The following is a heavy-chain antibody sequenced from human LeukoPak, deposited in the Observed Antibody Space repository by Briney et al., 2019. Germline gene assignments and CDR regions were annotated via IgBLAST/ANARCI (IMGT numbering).Heavy chain of an antibody. CDR3: ASGGCSSTSCYNYYYYYMDV. CDR1: GGSISSYY. D-gene: IGHD2-2*02. V-gene: IGHV4-59*01. J-gene: IGHJ6*03. Sequence: SETLSLTYTVSGGSISSYYWSWIRQPPGKGLEWIGYIYYSGSTNYNPSLKSRVTISVDTSKNQFSLKLSSVTAADTAVYYCASGGCSSTSCYNYYYYYMDVWGKGTTVTVSS. CDR2: IYYSGST.